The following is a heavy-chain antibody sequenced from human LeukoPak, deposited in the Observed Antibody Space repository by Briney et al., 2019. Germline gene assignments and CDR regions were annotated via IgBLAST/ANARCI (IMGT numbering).Heavy chain of an antibody. Sequence: GGSLRLSCAASGFTFSSYAMHWVRQAPGKGLEWVAVIWYDGSNKYYADSVKGRFTISRDNSKNTLYLQMNSLRADDTALYYCAKDSSSSWSFDDWGQGTLVAVSS. J-gene: IGHJ4*02. V-gene: IGHV3-30*02. CDR1: GFTFSSYA. D-gene: IGHD6-13*01. CDR3: AKDSSSSWSFDD. CDR2: IWYDGSNK.